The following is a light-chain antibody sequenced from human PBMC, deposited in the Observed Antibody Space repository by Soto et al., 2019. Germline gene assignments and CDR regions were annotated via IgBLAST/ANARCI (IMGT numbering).Light chain of an antibody. Sequence: DIQLTHSPSTLSASVRDRVAITSRASQSISGWLAWYQQNPGKAPKLLIYKASSLQSGVPSRFSGSGSGTEFTLTLSSLQPDDFAVYYCQQYHGYPWTFGQGTRWIS. CDR2: KAS. J-gene: IGKJ1*01. CDR3: QQYHGYPWT. V-gene: IGKV1-5*03. CDR1: QSISGW.